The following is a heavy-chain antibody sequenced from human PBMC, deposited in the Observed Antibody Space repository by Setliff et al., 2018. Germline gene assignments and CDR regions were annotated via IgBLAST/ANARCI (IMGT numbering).Heavy chain of an antibody. J-gene: IGHJ4*02. V-gene: IGHV4-30-4*08. D-gene: IGHD3-22*01. CDR3: ARESRYYYDNLGTLYY. CDR2: IYSSGST. Sequence: TSETLSLTCTVSGGSISSGDYYWSWIRQPPGKGLEWIGYIYSSGSTYYNPSLKSRVSRSVDTSKNQFSLKLSSVTAAATAVYYCARESRYYYDNLGTLYYWGQGTLVTVSP. CDR1: GGSISSGDYY.